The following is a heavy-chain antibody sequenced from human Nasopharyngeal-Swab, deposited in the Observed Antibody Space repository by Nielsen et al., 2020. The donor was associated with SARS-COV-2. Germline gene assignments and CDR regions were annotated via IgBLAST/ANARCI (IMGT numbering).Heavy chain of an antibody. D-gene: IGHD3-10*01. CDR2: IWKDGTGG. V-gene: IGHV3-33*06. J-gene: IGHJ4*02. CDR3: ANPPLTYYYGSGSSNY. Sequence: VRQAPGKGLEWVAFIWKDGTGGRYADSVKGRFTISRDNSKNTLYLQMNDLRAEDTAVYYCANPPLTYYYGSGSSNYWGQGTLVTVSS.